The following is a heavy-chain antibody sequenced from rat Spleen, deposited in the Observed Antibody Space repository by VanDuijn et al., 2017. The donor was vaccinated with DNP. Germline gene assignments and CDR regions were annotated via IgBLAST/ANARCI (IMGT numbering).Heavy chain of an antibody. CDR2: ISYEGNRP. CDR3: ARHHDGGYQFDH. V-gene: IGHV5-22*01. CDR1: GLSFSDYY. J-gene: IGHJ2*01. D-gene: IGHD2-2*01. Sequence: EVQLVESGGGLIKPGRSLKLSCAASGLSFSDYYMAWVRQAPKKGLEWVASISYEGNRPYYGDSVKGRFTISRDNAKNTLFLKVSSLRSEDTATYYCARHHDGGYQFDHWGQGVMVTVSS.